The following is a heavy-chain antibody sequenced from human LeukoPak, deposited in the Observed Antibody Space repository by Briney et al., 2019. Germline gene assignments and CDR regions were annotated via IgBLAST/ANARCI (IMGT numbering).Heavy chain of an antibody. D-gene: IGHD2-8*01. J-gene: IGHJ4*02. Sequence: SETLSLTCGVSGGPISNTNWWSWVRQPPGQGLEWIGEISLSGLTNYNPSLKSRVTVSLDKSKSHLSLNLTSVTAADTAVYYCSRENGASSPFGYWGQGTLVTVPS. CDR2: ISLSGLT. V-gene: IGHV4-4*02. CDR1: GGPISNTNW. CDR3: SRENGASSPFGY.